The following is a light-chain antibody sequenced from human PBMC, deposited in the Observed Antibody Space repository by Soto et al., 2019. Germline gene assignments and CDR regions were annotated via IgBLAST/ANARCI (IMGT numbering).Light chain of an antibody. Sequence: EIVMTQSPATLSVSPGERATLSCRASQSVSINLAWYQQKPGQAPRLLIYGASTRATDIPARFSGSGSGTDFTLTISSQQSEDFAVYYCQQSNDWPLRSFGGGTKVEIK. CDR1: QSVSIN. CDR3: QQSNDWPLRS. CDR2: GAS. V-gene: IGKV3-15*01. J-gene: IGKJ4*01.